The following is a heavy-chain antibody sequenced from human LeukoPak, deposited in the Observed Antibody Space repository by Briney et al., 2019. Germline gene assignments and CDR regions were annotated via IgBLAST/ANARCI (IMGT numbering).Heavy chain of an antibody. CDR2: ISSSSSYI. D-gene: IGHD2-21*02. CDR3: ARDSRRVVVTAYFDP. Sequence: GGSLRLSCAASGFTFSSYSMNWVRQAPGKGLEWVSSISSSSSYIYYADSVKGRFTISRDNAKNSLYLQMNSLRAEDTAVYCCARDSRRVVVTAYFDPWGQGTLVTVSS. CDR1: GFTFSSYS. V-gene: IGHV3-21*01. J-gene: IGHJ5*02.